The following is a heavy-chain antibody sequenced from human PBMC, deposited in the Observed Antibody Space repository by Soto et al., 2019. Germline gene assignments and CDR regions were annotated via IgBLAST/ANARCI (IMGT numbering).Heavy chain of an antibody. V-gene: IGHV3-33*01. J-gene: IGHJ3*02. CDR2: IWYDGSNK. Sequence: QVQLVESGGGVVQSGRSLRLSCAASGFSFSSYGMHWVRQAPGKGLEWVAVIWYDGSNKYYADSVKGRFTNSRDNSKNTLYLLMNSLRAEDTAVYYCARDGSGDRHAFDIWGQGTMVTVSS. D-gene: IGHD3-10*01. CDR3: ARDGSGDRHAFDI. CDR1: GFSFSSYG.